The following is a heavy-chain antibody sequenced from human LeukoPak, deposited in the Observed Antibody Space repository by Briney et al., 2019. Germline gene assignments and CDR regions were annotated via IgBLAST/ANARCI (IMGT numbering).Heavy chain of an antibody. CDR1: GYSFTYYW. Sequence: GESLEISCKGSGYSFTYYWIGWVRQVSGKGLEWMRIIYPGDSDTRYSPSFQGQVTISADKSISTAYLQWSSLQASDTAMYYCARLDCSTTSCRFYPWGQGTLVTVSS. CDR3: ARLDCSTTSCRFYP. D-gene: IGHD2-2*01. CDR2: IYPGDSDT. J-gene: IGHJ5*02. V-gene: IGHV5-51*01.